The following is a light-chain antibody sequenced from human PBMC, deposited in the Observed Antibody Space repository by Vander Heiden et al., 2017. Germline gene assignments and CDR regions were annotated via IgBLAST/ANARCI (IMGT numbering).Light chain of an antibody. CDR3: QQRGNWPPYT. CDR1: QSIGSH. V-gene: IGKV3-11*01. J-gene: IGKJ2*01. Sequence: ESVLTQSPVTLSLSPGHRATLPCSASQSIGSHLACYQQKPGQAPRLLIYDASNRATGIPARFSGSGSGTDFTLTISSLEPEDFAVYYCQQRGNWPPYTFGQGTTLNIK. CDR2: DAS.